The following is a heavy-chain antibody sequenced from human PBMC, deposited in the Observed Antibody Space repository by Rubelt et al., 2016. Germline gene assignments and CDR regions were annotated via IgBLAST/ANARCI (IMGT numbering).Heavy chain of an antibody. CDR2: ISSSSSTI. CDR1: GFTFTSYS. CDR3: ARGGATTDY. J-gene: IGHJ4*02. Sequence: GGGLVQPGGSLRLSCTASGFTFTSYSMNWVRQAPGKGLEWVSYISSSSSTIYYADSVKGRFTISRDNAKNSLYLQMNSLRAEDTAVYYCARGGATTDYWGQGTLVTVSS. D-gene: IGHD1-26*01. V-gene: IGHV3-48*04.